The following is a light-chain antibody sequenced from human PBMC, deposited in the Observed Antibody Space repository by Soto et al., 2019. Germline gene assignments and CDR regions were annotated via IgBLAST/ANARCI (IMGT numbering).Light chain of an antibody. CDR2: LEGSGSY. J-gene: IGLJ2*01. V-gene: IGLV4-60*02. CDR1: SGHSSYI. Sequence: QPVLTQSSSASASLGSSVKLTCTLSSGHSSYIIAWHQQQPGKAPRYLMKLEGSGSYNMGSGVPDRFSGSSSGADRYLTISNLQFEDEADYYCETWDINTHVVFGGGTKLTVL. CDR3: ETWDINTHVV.